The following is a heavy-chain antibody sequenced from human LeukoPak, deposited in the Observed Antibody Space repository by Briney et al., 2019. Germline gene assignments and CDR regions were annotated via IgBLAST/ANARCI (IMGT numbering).Heavy chain of an antibody. D-gene: IGHD2-15*01. CDR2: IYHSGST. CDR1: GYSISSGYY. V-gene: IGHV4-38-2*02. Sequence: SETLSLTCTVSGYSISSGYYWSWIRQPPGKGLEWIGSIYHSGSTYYNPSLKSRVTISVDTSKNQFSLKLSSVTAADTAVYYCAREVVVVAATTYYYYYYMDVWGKGTTVTISS. CDR3: AREVVVVAATTYYYYYYMDV. J-gene: IGHJ6*03.